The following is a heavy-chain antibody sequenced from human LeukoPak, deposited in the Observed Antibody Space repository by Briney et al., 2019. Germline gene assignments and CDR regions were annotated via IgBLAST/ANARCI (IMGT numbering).Heavy chain of an antibody. CDR1: GFTFSSNA. D-gene: IGHD6-13*01. J-gene: IGHJ4*02. V-gene: IGHV3-23*01. CDR3: AKEGSSSWTYYFDW. CDR2: ISGSGSST. Sequence: GGSLRLSCAASGFTFSSNAMSWVRQAPGKGLEWVSAISGSGSSTYYADSVKGRFTVSRDNSKNTLYLQMNSLRAEDTAVYYCAKEGSSSWTYYFDWWGQGTLVTVSS.